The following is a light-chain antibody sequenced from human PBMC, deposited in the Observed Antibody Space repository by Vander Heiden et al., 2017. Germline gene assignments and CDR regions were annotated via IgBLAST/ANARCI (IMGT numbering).Light chain of an antibody. V-gene: IGLV3-1*01. Sequence: SSELTQPSLLSVSQGQTASISCSGDKLGDKHACWYQQRSGQSPVLVIYLDSERPSGIPERFSGSNSGNTATLTISGTQAMDEADYYCQAWDSGSVVFGGGTRLTVL. CDR3: QAWDSGSVV. CDR2: LDS. CDR1: KLGDKH. J-gene: IGLJ2*01.